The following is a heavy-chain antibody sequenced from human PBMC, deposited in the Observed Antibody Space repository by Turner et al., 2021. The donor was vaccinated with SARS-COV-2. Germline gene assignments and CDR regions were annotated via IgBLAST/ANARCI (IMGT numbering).Heavy chain of an antibody. Sequence: QVQLVESGGGVVQPGRSLRLSCAASGFTFSSCGMHWVRQAPGKGLEWVAVISYDGSNKYYADSVKGRFTISRDNSKNTLYLQMNSLRAEDTAVYYCAKNPGPYCSGGSCYSGELDYWGQGTLVTVSS. J-gene: IGHJ4*02. CDR1: GFTFSSCG. V-gene: IGHV3-30*18. CDR3: AKNPGPYCSGGSCYSGELDY. D-gene: IGHD2-15*01. CDR2: ISYDGSNK.